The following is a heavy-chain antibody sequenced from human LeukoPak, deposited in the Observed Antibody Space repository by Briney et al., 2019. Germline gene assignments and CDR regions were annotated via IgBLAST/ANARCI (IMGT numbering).Heavy chain of an antibody. CDR3: ARRSGNIVGVTYEY. J-gene: IGHJ4*02. CDR1: GSSITSVSHY. CDR2: IYYTGST. D-gene: IGHD3-16*01. Sequence: PSETLSLTCTISGSSITSVSHYWGWIRQPPGKGLEWIGDIYYTGSTYYSPSLRSRVTMSVHTSENQFSLRLNSVTAVDTAVYYCARRSGNIVGVTYEYWGQGTLVTVSS. V-gene: IGHV4-39*01.